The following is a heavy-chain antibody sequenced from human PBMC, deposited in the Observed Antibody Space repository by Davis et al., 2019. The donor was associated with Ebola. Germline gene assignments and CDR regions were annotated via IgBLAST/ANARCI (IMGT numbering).Heavy chain of an antibody. CDR2: IYYSGST. D-gene: IGHD6-6*01. CDR1: GGSISSSSYY. V-gene: IGHV4-39*01. J-gene: IGHJ4*02. Sequence: PSETLSLTCTVSGGSISSSSYYWGWIRQPPGKGLEWIGSIYYSGSTYYNPSLKSRVTISVDTSKNQFSLKLSSVTAADTAVYYCARCSSSNPQFDYWGQGTLVTVSS. CDR3: ARCSSSNPQFDY.